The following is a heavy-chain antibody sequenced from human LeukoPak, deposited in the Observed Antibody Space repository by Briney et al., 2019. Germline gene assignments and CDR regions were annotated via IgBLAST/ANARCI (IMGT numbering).Heavy chain of an antibody. Sequence: ASVKVSCKVSGYTLTELFMHWVRQAPGKGLEWMGGFDPEDGETIYAQKFQGRVTMTEDTSTDTAYMELSSLRSEDTAVYYCATVPLGILVVTRNALDIWGQGTMVTVSS. V-gene: IGHV1-24*01. CDR2: FDPEDGET. D-gene: IGHD2-15*01. CDR1: GYTLTELF. J-gene: IGHJ3*02. CDR3: ATVPLGILVVTRNALDI.